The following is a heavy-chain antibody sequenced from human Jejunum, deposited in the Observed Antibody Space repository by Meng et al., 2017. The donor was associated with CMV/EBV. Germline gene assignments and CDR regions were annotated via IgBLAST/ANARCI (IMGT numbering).Heavy chain of an antibody. D-gene: IGHD6-19*01. CDR2: IIPMFGTP. Sequence: TFSSYAISWVRQAPGPGLEWMGKIIPMFGTPNYAQKFQGRVTITTEESTSTAYMEVRSLRYEDTAVYYCAKDVTGSGRPQYYYGLDVWGQGTTVT. CDR1: TFSSYA. V-gene: IGHV1-69*05. J-gene: IGHJ6*02. CDR3: AKDVTGSGRPQYYYGLDV.